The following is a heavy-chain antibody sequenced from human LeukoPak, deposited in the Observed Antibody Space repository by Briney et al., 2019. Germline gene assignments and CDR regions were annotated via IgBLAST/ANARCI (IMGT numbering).Heavy chain of an antibody. CDR2: IYYSGST. CDR1: GGSISSTSYY. Sequence: SETLSLTCVVSGGSISSTSYYWGWIRQPPGKGLEWIGSIYYSGSTYYSPSLKSRVTISVDTSKNQFSLKLSSVTAADPAVYYCARLLRVGYCSTTTCNWFDPWGQGTLVTVSS. CDR3: ARLLRVGYCSTTTCNWFDP. D-gene: IGHD2-2*03. J-gene: IGHJ5*02. V-gene: IGHV4-39*07.